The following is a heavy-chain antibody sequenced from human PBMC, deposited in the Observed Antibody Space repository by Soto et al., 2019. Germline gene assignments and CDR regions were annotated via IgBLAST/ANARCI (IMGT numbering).Heavy chain of an antibody. Sequence: NPSETLSLTCTVSGGSISSYYWSWIRQPPGKGLEWIGYIYYSGSTNYNPSLKSRVTISVDTSKNQFSLKLSSVTAADTAVYYCARDRYEYSSSSGLNWFDPWGQGTLVTVSS. D-gene: IGHD6-6*01. CDR3: ARDRYEYSSSSGLNWFDP. V-gene: IGHV4-59*01. CDR1: GGSISSYY. J-gene: IGHJ5*02. CDR2: IYYSGST.